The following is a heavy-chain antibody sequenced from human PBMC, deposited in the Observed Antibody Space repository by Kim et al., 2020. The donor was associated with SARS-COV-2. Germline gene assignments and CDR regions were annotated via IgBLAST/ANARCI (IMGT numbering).Heavy chain of an antibody. CDR2: ISSDGPPE. CDR1: SFSFSSYG. Sequence: GGSLRLSCVSSSFSFSSYGMHWVRQAPGKGLEWVAVISSDGPPEFYADSVKGRFTISRDNSKRTLYLHMSSLRPEDTAIYHCAKRYRGVVWGPLDPWGQGTLVTVSS. D-gene: IGHD3-10*01. CDR3: AKRYRGVVWGPLDP. J-gene: IGHJ5*02. V-gene: IGHV3-30*18.